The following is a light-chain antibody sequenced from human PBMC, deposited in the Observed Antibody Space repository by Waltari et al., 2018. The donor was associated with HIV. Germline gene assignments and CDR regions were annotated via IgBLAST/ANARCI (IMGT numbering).Light chain of an antibody. Sequence: DTQITQSPSSLSASLGDRVTITCQASQDINKYLNWYQQRLGKAPKLLSYDASNLQTGVPSRFSGAGSGTDFSFNISSLQPEDFATYYCQQYEKLPLTFGEGTRVEIK. CDR2: DAS. V-gene: IGKV1-33*01. J-gene: IGKJ4*01. CDR1: QDINKY. CDR3: QQYEKLPLT.